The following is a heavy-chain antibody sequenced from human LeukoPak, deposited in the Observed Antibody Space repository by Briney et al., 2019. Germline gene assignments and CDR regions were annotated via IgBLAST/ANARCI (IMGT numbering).Heavy chain of an antibody. CDR3: AKRASGSGTSLYYFDY. CDR1: GFTFSSYA. V-gene: IGHV3-23*01. CDR2: LSGSGGST. D-gene: IGHD3-10*01. Sequence: GGSLRLSCAASGFTFSSYAMSWVRQAPGKGLEWVSALSGSGGSTYYADSVKGRFTISRDNSKNTLYLQMNSLRAEDTAVYYCAKRASGSGTSLYYFDYWGQGTLVTVSS. J-gene: IGHJ4*02.